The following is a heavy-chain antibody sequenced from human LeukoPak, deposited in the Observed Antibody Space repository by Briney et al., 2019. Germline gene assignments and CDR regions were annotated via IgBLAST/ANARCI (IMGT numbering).Heavy chain of an antibody. CDR2: IYSGGST. J-gene: IGHJ2*01. Sequence: GGSLRLSCAASGFTVSSNYMSWVRQAPGKGLEWVSVIYSGGSTYYADSVKGRFTISRDNSKNTLYLQMNSLRAEDTAVYYCARGKYDYGDYGELWYFDLWGRGTLVTVSS. CDR1: GFTVSSNY. D-gene: IGHD4-17*01. V-gene: IGHV3-53*01. CDR3: ARGKYDYGDYGELWYFDL.